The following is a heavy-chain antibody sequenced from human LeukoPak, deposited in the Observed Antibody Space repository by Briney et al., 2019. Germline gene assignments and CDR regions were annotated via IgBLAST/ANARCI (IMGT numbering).Heavy chain of an antibody. D-gene: IGHD3-22*01. Sequence: ASVKVSCKASGYTFTSYYMHWVRRAPGQGLEWMGVITPSGGSTTYAQKFQGRVSMTRDTSTSTVYMELSSLRSEDTAVYYCARVLGWYYDSSDYSRAFDYWGQGTLVTVSS. CDR3: ARVLGWYYDSSDYSRAFDY. V-gene: IGHV1-46*01. CDR2: ITPSGGST. CDR1: GYTFTSYY. J-gene: IGHJ4*02.